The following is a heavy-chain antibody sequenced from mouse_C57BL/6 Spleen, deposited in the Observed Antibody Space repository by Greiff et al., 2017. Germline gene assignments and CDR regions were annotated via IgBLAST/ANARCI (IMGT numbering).Heavy chain of an antibody. D-gene: IGHD1-1*01. J-gene: IGHJ4*01. CDR2: IDPEDGET. V-gene: IGHV14-2*01. CDR3: AVLRRDAMDY. CDR1: GFNIQDYY. Sequence: EVKLQQSGAELVKPGASVKLSCTASGFNIQDYYMHWVKQRTEQGLEWIGRIDPEDGETKYAPKFQGKATITADTSSNTAYLQRSSLTSVATAVYYCAVLRRDAMDYWGQGTSVTVSS.